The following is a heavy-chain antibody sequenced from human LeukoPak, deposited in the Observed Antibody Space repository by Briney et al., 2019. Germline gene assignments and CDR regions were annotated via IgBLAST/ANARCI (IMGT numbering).Heavy chain of an antibody. J-gene: IGHJ4*02. CDR3: ARGRRKTYYYDSSGGYYFDY. V-gene: IGHV4-39*07. D-gene: IGHD3-22*01. CDR1: GGSISSSSYY. Sequence: SQTLSLTCTVSGGSISSSSYYWSWIRQPPGKGLEWIGEINHSGSTNYNPSLKSRVTISVDTSKNQFSLKLSSVTAADTAVYYCARGRRKTYYYDSSGGYYFDYWGQGTLVTVSS. CDR2: INHSGST.